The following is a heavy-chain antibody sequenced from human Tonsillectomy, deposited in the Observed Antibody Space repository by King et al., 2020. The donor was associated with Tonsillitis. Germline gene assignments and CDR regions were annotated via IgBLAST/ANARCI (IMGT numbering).Heavy chain of an antibody. Sequence: QLVQSGGGFVQPGGFLRLSCAASGFTFSSYEMNWVRQAPGKGLEWVSYISTSGSTIYYADSVKGRFTISIDNAKNSQYLLMNSLRAEDTAVYYCARGSAARNYYGMDVWGQGTTVTVSS. CDR1: GFTFSSYE. D-gene: IGHD6-6*01. CDR3: ARGSAARNYYGMDV. CDR2: ISTSGSTI. J-gene: IGHJ6*02. V-gene: IGHV3-48*03.